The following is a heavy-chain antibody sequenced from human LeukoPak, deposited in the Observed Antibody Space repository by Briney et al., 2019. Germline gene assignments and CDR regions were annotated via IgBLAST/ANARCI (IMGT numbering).Heavy chain of an antibody. CDR2: IYYSGDT. V-gene: IGHV4-59*01. Sequence: SETLSLTCTVSDGAIAGYSWSWLRQPPGKGLEWIGYIYYSGDTNYNPSLQSRVTVSVDTSKNQFSLKLTSVTAADTAMYYCARMGLGGHGEFDYWGQGSLVTVSS. CDR3: ARMGLGGHGEFDY. CDR1: DGAIAGYS. J-gene: IGHJ4*02. D-gene: IGHD3-10*01.